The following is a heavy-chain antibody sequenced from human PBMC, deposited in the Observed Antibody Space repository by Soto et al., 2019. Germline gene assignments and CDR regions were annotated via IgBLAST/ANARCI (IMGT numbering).Heavy chain of an antibody. D-gene: IGHD2-15*01. Sequence: GGSLRLSCAASGFTFGDYWMSWVRQPPGKGLEWVAHMKKDGSEKYYVDSVKGRFTVSRDNTKNSLYLQMMSLTAEDTAIYYCVRGGGGGLFDPWGQGTMVTVSS. CDR1: GFTFGDYW. J-gene: IGHJ5*02. CDR2: MKKDGSEK. CDR3: VRGGGGGLFDP. V-gene: IGHV3-7*01.